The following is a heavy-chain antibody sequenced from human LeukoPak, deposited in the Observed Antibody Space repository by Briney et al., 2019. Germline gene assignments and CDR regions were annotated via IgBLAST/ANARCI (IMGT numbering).Heavy chain of an antibody. CDR2: ISGSGGST. CDR1: GFTFSSYA. V-gene: IGHV3-23*01. D-gene: IGHD6-13*01. CDR3: ARFIAAAGWAFDI. Sequence: GGSLRLSCAASGFTFSSYAMSWVRQAPGKGLEWVSAISGSGGSTYYADSVKGRFTISRDNSKNTLYLQMNSLRAEDTAVYYCARFIAAAGWAFDIWGQGTMVTVSS. J-gene: IGHJ3*02.